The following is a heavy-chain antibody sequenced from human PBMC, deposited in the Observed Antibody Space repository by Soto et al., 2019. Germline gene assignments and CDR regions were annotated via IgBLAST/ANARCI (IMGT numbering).Heavy chain of an antibody. V-gene: IGHV3-30*03. D-gene: IGHD3-22*01. CDR1: GFTFSSYG. CDR3: ARDGNYYDSSGPRCDY. Sequence: QVQLVEYGGGVVQPGRSLRLSCAASGFTFSSYGMHWIRQAPGKGLEWVAVISYDGSNKYYADSVKGRFTISRDNSKNTLYLQMNSLRADDTAVYYCARDGNYYDSSGPRCDYWGQGTLVTVSS. J-gene: IGHJ4*02. CDR2: ISYDGSNK.